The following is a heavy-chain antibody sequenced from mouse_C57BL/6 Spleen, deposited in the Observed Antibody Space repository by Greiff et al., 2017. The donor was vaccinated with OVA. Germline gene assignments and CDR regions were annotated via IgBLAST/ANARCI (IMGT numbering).Heavy chain of an antibody. Sequence: VQLQESGAELVKPGASVKISCKASGYAISSYWMNWVKQRPGKGLEWIGQIYPGDGDTNYNGKFKGKATLTADKSSSTAYMQLRSLTSEDSAFYFCTSGGSNPCFAYWGQGTLVTVSA. V-gene: IGHV1-80*01. CDR2: IYPGDGDT. D-gene: IGHD2-5*01. CDR1: GYAISSYW. J-gene: IGHJ3*01. CDR3: TSGGSNPCFAY.